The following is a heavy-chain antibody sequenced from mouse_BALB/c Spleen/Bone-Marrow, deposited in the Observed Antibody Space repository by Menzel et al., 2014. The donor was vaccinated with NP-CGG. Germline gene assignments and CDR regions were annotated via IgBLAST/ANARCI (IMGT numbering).Heavy chain of an antibody. CDR3: ARLITTGGLAY. D-gene: IGHD2-4*01. Sequence: VQLQQSGAELMKPGASVKISCKATGYTFSTYWIEWVKQRPGHGLEWIGEILPGSGTTNYNEKFKGKASFTADTSSNTAYMQLSSLTSEDSAVYYCARLITTGGLAYWGQGTLVTVSA. V-gene: IGHV1-9*01. CDR2: ILPGSGTT. CDR1: GYTFSTYW. J-gene: IGHJ3*01.